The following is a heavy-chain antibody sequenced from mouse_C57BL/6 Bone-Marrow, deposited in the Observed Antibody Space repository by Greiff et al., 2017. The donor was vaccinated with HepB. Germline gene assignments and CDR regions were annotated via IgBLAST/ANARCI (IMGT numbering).Heavy chain of an antibody. V-gene: IGHV7-3*01. Sequence: EVKLMESGGGLVQPGGSLSLSCAASGFTFTDYYMSWVRQPPGKALEWLGFIRNKANGYTTEYSASVKGRFTISRDNSQSILYLQMNALRAEDSATYYCASSKTYWYGDVGGTGTTVTVSS. CDR2: IRNKANGYTT. CDR3: ASSKTYWYGDV. J-gene: IGHJ1*03. CDR1: GFTFTDYY.